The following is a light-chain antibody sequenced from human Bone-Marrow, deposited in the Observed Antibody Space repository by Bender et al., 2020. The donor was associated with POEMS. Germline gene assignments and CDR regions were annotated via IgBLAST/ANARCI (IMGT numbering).Light chain of an antibody. V-gene: IGLV2-11*01. Sequence: QSALTQPASVSGSPGQSIAISCTGTSSDVGAFNYVFWYQHHPGKAPKLIIFGVNKRPSGVPDRFSGSRSGNTASLTSSGLQAEDETDYYCCSYAGSYTWVFGPGTEVSVV. J-gene: IGLJ1*01. CDR1: SSDVGAFNY. CDR2: GVN. CDR3: CSYAGSYTWV.